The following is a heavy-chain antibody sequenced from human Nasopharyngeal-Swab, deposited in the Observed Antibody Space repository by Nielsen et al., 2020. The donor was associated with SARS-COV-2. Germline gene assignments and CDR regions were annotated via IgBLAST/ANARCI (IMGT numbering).Heavy chain of an antibody. CDR3: ATGGPYSRSYYCLDY. CDR1: EGTFSNYT. V-gene: IGHV1-69*13. D-gene: IGHD1-26*01. J-gene: IGHJ4*02. Sequence: SVKVSCKASEGTFSNYTFSWVRQAPGQGLEWIGGIMPLSGRRNYAQKFQGRLTVTADESTSTAYMELSNLRSEDTAVYYCATGGPYSRSYYCLDYWGQGTLVTVSS. CDR2: IMPLSGRR.